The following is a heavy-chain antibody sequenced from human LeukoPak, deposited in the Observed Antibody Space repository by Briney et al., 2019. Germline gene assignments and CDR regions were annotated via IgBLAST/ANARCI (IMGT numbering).Heavy chain of an antibody. V-gene: IGHV4-59*01. CDR3: ARVHSSGWYYFDY. Sequence: PSETLSLTCTVSGGSISSYYWSWIRQPPGKGLEWIGYIYYSGSTNYNPSLKSRVTISVDTSKNQFSLKLNSVTAADTAVYYCARVHSSGWYYFDYWGQGTLVTVSS. CDR1: GGSISSYY. J-gene: IGHJ4*02. CDR2: IYYSGST. D-gene: IGHD6-19*01.